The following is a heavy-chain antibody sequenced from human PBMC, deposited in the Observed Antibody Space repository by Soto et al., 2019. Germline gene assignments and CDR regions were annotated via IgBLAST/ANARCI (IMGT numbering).Heavy chain of an antibody. D-gene: IGHD2-2*01. V-gene: IGHV1-2*02. CDR1: GYTFTDYH. J-gene: IGHJ4*02. Sequence: ASVKVSCKASGYTFTDYHIHWVRQAPGQGLEFMGWINANNGGAGSAQQFQGRVTVTRDTSITTVYMELSSLRSEDTAVYYCARSYPLYCSSTSCYPYYFDYWGQGTLVTVSS. CDR2: INANNGGA. CDR3: ARSYPLYCSSTSCYPYYFDY.